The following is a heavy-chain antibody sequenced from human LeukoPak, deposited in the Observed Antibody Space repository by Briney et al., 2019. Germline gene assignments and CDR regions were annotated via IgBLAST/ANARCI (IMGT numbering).Heavy chain of an antibody. Sequence: GGSLRLSCVPSRFTFTGHWVSWVRQAPGKGLEWVANINQDGSDKYYVDSVEGRFTISRDNAKNLLYLEMNSLRDEDTAVYYCAPRGPWGQGTLVTVSS. V-gene: IGHV3-7*01. CDR1: RFTFTGHW. CDR2: INQDGSDK. CDR3: APRGP. J-gene: IGHJ5*02.